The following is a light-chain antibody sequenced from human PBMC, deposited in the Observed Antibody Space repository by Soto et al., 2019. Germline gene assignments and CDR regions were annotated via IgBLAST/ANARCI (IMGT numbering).Light chain of an antibody. J-gene: IGKJ4*01. Sequence: DMQITQSPSTLSSSVGDRVIITCLSSQSISSWLAWYQQKPGKAPKLLIYKASSLESGVPSRFSGSGSGTEFTLTISSLQPDDFATYFCQQYNSYSPLTFGGGTKVDIK. CDR2: KAS. CDR1: QSISSW. CDR3: QQYNSYSPLT. V-gene: IGKV1-5*03.